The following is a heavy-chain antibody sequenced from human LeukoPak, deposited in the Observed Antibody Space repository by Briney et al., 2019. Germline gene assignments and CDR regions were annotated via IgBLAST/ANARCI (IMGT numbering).Heavy chain of an antibody. Sequence: SETLSLTCAVSGYSISSGYFWGWIRQPPGMGLEWIGSIYHSGSTYYNPSLKSRVTISVDTSKNQFSLKLSSVTAADTAVYFCAREASDVLRYFVWRQNTRTEFDYWGQGTLVTVPS. CDR3: AREASDVLRYFVWRQNTRTEFDY. J-gene: IGHJ4*02. D-gene: IGHD3-9*01. CDR2: IYHSGST. V-gene: IGHV4-38-2*02. CDR1: GYSISSGYF.